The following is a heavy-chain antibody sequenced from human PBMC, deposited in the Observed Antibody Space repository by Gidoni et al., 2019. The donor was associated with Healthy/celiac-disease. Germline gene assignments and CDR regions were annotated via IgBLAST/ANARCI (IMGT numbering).Heavy chain of an antibody. J-gene: IGHJ4*02. Sequence: QVQLQQWGAGLLKPSETLSLTCAVYGGSFSGYYWSWIRQPPGKGLEWIGEINHSGSTNYNPSLKRRVTISVDTSKNQFSLKLSSVTAADTAVYYCARGAGVRRFDYWGQGTLVTVSS. D-gene: IGHD6-19*01. CDR2: INHSGST. CDR3: ARGAGVRRFDY. V-gene: IGHV4-34*01. CDR1: GGSFSGYY.